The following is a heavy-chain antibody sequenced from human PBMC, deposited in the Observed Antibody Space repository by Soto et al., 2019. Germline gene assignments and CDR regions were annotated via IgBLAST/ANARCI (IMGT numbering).Heavy chain of an antibody. CDR2: IRSKSDGETI. J-gene: IGHJ4*02. CDR3: STDQLAVAGTAYYFDN. V-gene: IGHV3-15*01. CDR1: GFTFTKAW. D-gene: IGHD6-19*01. Sequence: GSLRPSCAASGFTFTKAWLSWVRQAPGKGLEWVGRIRSKSDGETIDYAASVRGRFIISRDDSKSTLYLQMNGLKTEDAAVYYCSTDQLAVAGTAYYFDNWGQGALVTVSS.